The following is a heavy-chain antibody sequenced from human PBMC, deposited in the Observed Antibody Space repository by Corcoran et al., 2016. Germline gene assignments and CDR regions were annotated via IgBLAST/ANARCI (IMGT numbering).Heavy chain of an antibody. D-gene: IGHD6-19*01. V-gene: IGHV2-70*04. CDR3: ARTLRGGGYEAAVAED. CDR2: IDWDDDK. CDR1: GFSLSTRGMR. Sequence: QVTLKESGPALVKPTQTLTLTCTFSGFSLSTRGMRVSWLRQPPGKALEWLARIDWDDDKFYSTTLKTRLTISKDTSKNQVVLTMTNMDPVDTATYYCARTLRGGGYEAAVAEDWGQGTLVTVSS. J-gene: IGHJ4*02.